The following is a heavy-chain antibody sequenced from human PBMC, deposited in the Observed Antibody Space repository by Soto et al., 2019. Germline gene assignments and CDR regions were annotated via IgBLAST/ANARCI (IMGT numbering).Heavy chain of an antibody. V-gene: IGHV3-11*01. D-gene: IGHD4-17*01. CDR3: ARVTHDYGDHVDY. CDR2: ISSGGSII. J-gene: IGHJ4*02. CDR1: GFTFSDYY. Sequence: QVQLVESGGGLVKPGGSLRLPCAASGFTFSDYYMTWIRQAPGKGLDWISCISSGGSIISYADSVKGRFTISRDNAKNSLYLEMDSLRAEDTAVYYCARVTHDYGDHVDYWGQGTLVTVSS.